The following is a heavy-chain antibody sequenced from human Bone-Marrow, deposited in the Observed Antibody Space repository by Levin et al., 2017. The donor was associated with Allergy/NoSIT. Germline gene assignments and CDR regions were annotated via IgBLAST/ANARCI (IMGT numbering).Heavy chain of an antibody. D-gene: IGHD3-3*01. CDR2: ISYDGSNK. V-gene: IGHV3-30-3*01. CDR1: GFTFSSYA. J-gene: IGHJ6*02. CDR3: ARDGRVLRFLEWLSSVHYGMDV. Sequence: PGGSLRLSCAASGFTFSSYAMHWVRQAPGKGLEWVAVISYDGSNKYYADSVKGRFTISRDNSKNTLYLQMNSLRAEDTAVYYCARDGRVLRFLEWLSSVHYGMDVWGQGTTVTVS.